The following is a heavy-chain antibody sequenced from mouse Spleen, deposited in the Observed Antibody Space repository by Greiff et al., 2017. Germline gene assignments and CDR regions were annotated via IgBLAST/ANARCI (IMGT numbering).Heavy chain of an antibody. CDR3: TTPYYYGSTWFAY. CDR1: GYTFTDYE. CDR2: IDPETGGT. Sequence: QVQLQQPGAELVRPGASVTLSCKASGYTFTDYEMHWVKQTPVHGLEWIGAIDPETGGTAYNQKFKGKAILTADKSSSTAYMELRSLTSEDSAVYYCTTPYYYGSTWFAYWGQGTLVTVSA. D-gene: IGHD1-1*01. V-gene: IGHV1-15*01. J-gene: IGHJ3*01.